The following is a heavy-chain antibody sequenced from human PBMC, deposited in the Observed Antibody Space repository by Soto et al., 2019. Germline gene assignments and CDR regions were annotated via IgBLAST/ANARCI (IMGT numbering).Heavy chain of an antibody. CDR1: GFTFTSYG. V-gene: IGHV3-30*03. D-gene: IGHD2-15*01. Sequence: QAHLVESGGGVVQTGRSLRLSCAASGFTFTSYGMNWVRQAPGTRLEWVAVISYDGGLKHYADSVKRRFTISRDNSKNMVVLQMTSLRAEDTRVYFCVSDRVCDHAAVRYSWGQGTLGSVSS. J-gene: IGHJ4*02. CDR2: ISYDGGLK. CDR3: VSDRVCDHAAVRYS.